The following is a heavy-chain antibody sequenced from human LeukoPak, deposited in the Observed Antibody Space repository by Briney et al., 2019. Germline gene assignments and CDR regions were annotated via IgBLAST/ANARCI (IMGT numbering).Heavy chain of an antibody. CDR1: GGSFSGYY. J-gene: IGHJ4*02. D-gene: IGHD5-18*01. CDR2: INHSGST. V-gene: IGHV4-34*01. CDR3: ARGGYSYGIFY. Sequence: SETLSLTCAVYGGSFSGYYWSWIRQPPGKGLEWTGEINHSGSTNYNPSLKSRVTISVDTSKNQFSLKLSSVTAADTAVYCCARGGYSYGIFYWGQGTLVTVSS.